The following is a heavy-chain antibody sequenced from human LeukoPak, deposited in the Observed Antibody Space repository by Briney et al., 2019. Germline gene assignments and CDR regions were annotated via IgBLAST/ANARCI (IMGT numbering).Heavy chain of an antibody. CDR3: AKGGVYGDYYFDY. D-gene: IGHD4-17*01. Sequence: GGSLRLSCAASGFPFSTYAMSWVRQAPGKGPEWVSVISGSGGDTYYADSVKGRFTISGDNSKNTVYLQMNSLRAEDTALYYCAKGGVYGDYYFDYWGQGTLVTVSS. V-gene: IGHV3-23*01. J-gene: IGHJ4*02. CDR2: ISGSGGDT. CDR1: GFPFSTYA.